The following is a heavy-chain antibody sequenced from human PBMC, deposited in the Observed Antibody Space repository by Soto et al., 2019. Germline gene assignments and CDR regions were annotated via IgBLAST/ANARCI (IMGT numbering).Heavy chain of an antibody. D-gene: IGHD2-15*01. Sequence: ASVKVSCKVSGYTLTELSMHWVRQAPGKGLEWMGGFDPEDGETIYAQKFQGRVTMTEDTSTDTAYMELSSLRSEDTAVYYCEARQIVVVVAADAFDIWGQGTMVTVSS. CDR1: GYTLTELS. J-gene: IGHJ3*02. CDR2: FDPEDGET. CDR3: EARQIVVVVAADAFDI. V-gene: IGHV1-24*01.